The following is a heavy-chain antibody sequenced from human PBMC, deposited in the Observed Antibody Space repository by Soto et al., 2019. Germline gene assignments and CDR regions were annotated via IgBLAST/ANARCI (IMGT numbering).Heavy chain of an antibody. D-gene: IGHD6-19*01. CDR2: INPILGIT. Sequence: QVQLVQSGAEVRKPGSSVKVSCKVSGGTFTNDVINWVRQVPGQGLEWMAKINPILGITNSAQKFQGRVTISADKSTNTAYMELTSLGSRDTAVYYCARVLAVADYYGMEVWGQGTRVTVSS. V-gene: IGHV1-69*04. CDR3: ARVLAVADYYGMEV. CDR1: GGTFTNDV. J-gene: IGHJ6*02.